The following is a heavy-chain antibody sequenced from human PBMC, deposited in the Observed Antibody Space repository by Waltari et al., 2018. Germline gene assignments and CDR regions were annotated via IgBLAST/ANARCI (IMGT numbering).Heavy chain of an antibody. Sequence: QVTLRESGPGLVNPTETLTLTCTASGFSLINARLAVSWFRQPPGKALEWLAHIFSNDEKSYSSSLERRLTMSMDPSKSQVVLTMTNMDPVDTATYYSARVAGQSGPGSHTLDYWGQGTLVTVSA. J-gene: IGHJ4*02. V-gene: IGHV2-26*01. CDR3: ARVAGQSGPGSHTLDY. CDR2: IFSNDEK. D-gene: IGHD3-10*01. CDR1: GFSLINARLA.